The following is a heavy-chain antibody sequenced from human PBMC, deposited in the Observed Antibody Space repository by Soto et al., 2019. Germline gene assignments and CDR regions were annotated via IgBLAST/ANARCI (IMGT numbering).Heavy chain of an antibody. CDR2: VISDGNII. CDR1: GFTFANHW. J-gene: IGHJ5*02. V-gene: IGHV3-74*01. CDR3: ATAEVDH. Sequence: GASLRLSCAASGFTFANHWMHWVRQAPGKGLEWVSGVISDGNIIDYAESVKGRFTVSRDNAKNTLYMQMNSLRAEDTAVYHCATAEVDHCGPGTLVTVYS.